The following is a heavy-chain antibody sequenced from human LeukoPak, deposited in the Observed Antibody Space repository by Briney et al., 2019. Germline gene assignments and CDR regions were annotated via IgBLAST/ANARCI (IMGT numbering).Heavy chain of an antibody. Sequence: GGSLRLSCAPSGFTFSSYAMTWVRPAPGKGLEWVSAISGSGGGTYYADFVKGRFTISRDNSKSALYLQMNSLRAEDTAVYYCAKERSFGTWLGDYWGQGTLVTVSS. CDR3: AKERSFGTWLGDY. J-gene: IGHJ4*02. CDR2: ISGSGGGT. CDR1: GFTFSSYA. V-gene: IGHV3-23*01. D-gene: IGHD2/OR15-2a*01.